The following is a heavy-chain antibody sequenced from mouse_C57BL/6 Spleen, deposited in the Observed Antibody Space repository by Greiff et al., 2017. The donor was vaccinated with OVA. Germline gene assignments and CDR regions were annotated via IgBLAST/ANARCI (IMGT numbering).Heavy chain of an antibody. D-gene: IGHD1-1*01. V-gene: IGHV2-5*01. J-gene: IGHJ1*03. CDR1: GFSLTSYG. Sequence: QVQLQQSGPGLVQPSQSLSITCTVSGFSLTSYGVHWVSQSPGQGLEWLGVIWSGGRKDYNAAFMSRQSLTKDNSKSQFFFKMNRLQADDTAIYYCAKNGSDYGSSYDWYFDVWGTGTTVTVSS. CDR3: AKNGSDYGSSYDWYFDV. CDR2: IWSGGRK.